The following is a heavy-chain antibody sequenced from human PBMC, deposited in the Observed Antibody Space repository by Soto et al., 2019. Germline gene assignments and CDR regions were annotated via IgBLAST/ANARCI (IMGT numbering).Heavy chain of an antibody. CDR1: GYTFISYG. D-gene: IGHD6-19*01. Sequence: QVQLVQSGAEVKKPGASVKVSCKASGYTFISYGISWVRQAPGQGLEWMGWINAFNGNTNYAQKRQGRVTMTRDTSTSTAYMELRSLRSEDTAVYYCARDPVAGTYVDYWGQGTLVTVSS. V-gene: IGHV1-18*01. CDR3: ARDPVAGTYVDY. CDR2: INAFNGNT. J-gene: IGHJ4*02.